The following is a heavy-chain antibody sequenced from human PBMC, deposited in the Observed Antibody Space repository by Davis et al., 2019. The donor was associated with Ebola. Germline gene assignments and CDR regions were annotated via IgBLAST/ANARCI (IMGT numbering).Heavy chain of an antibody. CDR2: IYHSGST. D-gene: IGHD3-3*01. CDR3: ARDQLLEWYNGFDP. Sequence: SETLSLTCAVSGGSISSSNWWSWLRQPPGKGLEWIGEIYHSGSTNYNPSLKSRVTISVDKSKNQFSLMLSSVTAADTAVYYCARDQLLEWYNGFDPWGQGTLVTVSS. CDR1: GGSISSSNW. V-gene: IGHV4-4*02. J-gene: IGHJ5*02.